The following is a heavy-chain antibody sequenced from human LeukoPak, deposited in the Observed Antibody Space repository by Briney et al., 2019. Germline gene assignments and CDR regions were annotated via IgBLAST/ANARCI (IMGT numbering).Heavy chain of an antibody. CDR3: AKDVYSYGYLDY. CDR1: GFTFSSYA. Sequence: GGSLRLSCAASGFTFSSYAMSWVRQAPGKGLEWVSAISGSGSSTYYADSVKGRFTISRDNSKNTLYLQMNSLRAEDTAVYYCAKDVYSYGYLDYWGQGTLVTVSS. D-gene: IGHD5-18*01. V-gene: IGHV3-23*01. J-gene: IGHJ4*02. CDR2: ISGSGSST.